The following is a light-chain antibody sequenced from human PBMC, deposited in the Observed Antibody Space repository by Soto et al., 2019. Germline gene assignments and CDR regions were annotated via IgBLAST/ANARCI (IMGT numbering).Light chain of an antibody. V-gene: IGKV1-27*01. J-gene: IGKJ1*01. CDR3: QRYDSVPRT. CDR1: HDIDNF. Sequence: DIRMTQSPPSLSAFVGDKVTITCRASHDIDNFLAWYHQKPGEGPKLLIYAASTLESGASSRFSGSGAGTVFTLTISSLQPEDVGSYYCQRYDSVPRTFGQGTKVEVK. CDR2: AAS.